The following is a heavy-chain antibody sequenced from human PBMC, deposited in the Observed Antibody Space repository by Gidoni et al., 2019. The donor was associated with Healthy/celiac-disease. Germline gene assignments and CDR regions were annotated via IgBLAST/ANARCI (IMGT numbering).Heavy chain of an antibody. J-gene: IGHJ3*02. CDR1: GFTFSSYS. CDR2: ISSSSSYI. D-gene: IGHD1-26*01. Sequence: EVQLVESGGGLVKPGGSLRLSCAASGFTFSSYSMNWVRQAPGKGLEWVSSISSSSSYIYYADSVKGRFTISRDNAKNSLYLQMNSLRAEDTAVYYCARSIVGAYHSAFDIWGQGTMVTVSS. V-gene: IGHV3-21*01. CDR3: ARSIVGAYHSAFDI.